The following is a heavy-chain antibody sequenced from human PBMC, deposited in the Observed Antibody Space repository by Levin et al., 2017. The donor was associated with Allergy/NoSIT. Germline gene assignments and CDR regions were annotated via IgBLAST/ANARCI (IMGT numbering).Heavy chain of an antibody. Sequence: TSETLSLTCTVSGGSISSSSYYWGWIRQPPGKGLEWIGSIHYRGSTCYSPSLKSRVTISIDTSENLFSLKLTSVTAADTAVYYCARPQGTTMYTYWFDPWGQGTLVTVSS. J-gene: IGHJ5*02. V-gene: IGHV4-39*01. CDR1: GGSISSSSYY. CDR3: ARPQGTTMYTYWFDP. CDR2: IHYRGST. D-gene: IGHD4-17*01.